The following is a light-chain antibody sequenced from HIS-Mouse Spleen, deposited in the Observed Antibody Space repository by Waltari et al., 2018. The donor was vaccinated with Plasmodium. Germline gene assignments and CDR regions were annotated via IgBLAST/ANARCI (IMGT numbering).Light chain of an antibody. J-gene: IGLJ3*02. V-gene: IGLV1-47*01. CDR2: RNN. CDR3: AAWDDSLSGRV. CDR1: SSNIGSNY. Sequence: QSVLTQPPSASGPPGQRVTLSCSGSSSNIGSNYVYWYQQPPGTAPKPLIYRNNQRPSGVPDRFSGSKSGTSASLAIRGLRSEDEADYYCAAWDDSLSGRVFGGGTKLTVL.